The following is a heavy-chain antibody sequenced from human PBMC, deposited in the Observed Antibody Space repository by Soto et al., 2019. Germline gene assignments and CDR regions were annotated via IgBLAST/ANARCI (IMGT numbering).Heavy chain of an antibody. CDR3: ARDFACTDYDPSLNFDY. D-gene: IGHD4-17*01. Sequence: ETLSLTCTVSGGSISSYYWSWIRQPPGKGLEWNGYIYYSGSTNYNPSLKSRVTISVDTSKNQFSLKLSSVTAEDTAVYYCARDFACTDYDPSLNFDYWGQGTLVTVSS. J-gene: IGHJ4*02. CDR1: GGSISSYY. V-gene: IGHV4-59*01. CDR2: IYYSGST.